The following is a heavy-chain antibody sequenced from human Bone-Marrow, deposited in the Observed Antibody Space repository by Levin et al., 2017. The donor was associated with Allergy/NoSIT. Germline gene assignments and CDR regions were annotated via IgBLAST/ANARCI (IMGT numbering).Heavy chain of an antibody. CDR3: ARDQHFRRAACYPKDFGSYYFGLDV. J-gene: IGHJ6*02. CDR2: IKSDGGTT. D-gene: IGHD2-2*01. Sequence: GGSLRLSCAASGFSFNNYWMHWVRQAPGKGLEWVSGIKSDGGTTNYADSVKGRFTISRDNTKNTLDLQMNSLRAEDTALYYCARDQHFRRAACYPKDFGSYYFGLDVWGQGTTVTVS. V-gene: IGHV3-74*01. CDR1: GFSFNNYW.